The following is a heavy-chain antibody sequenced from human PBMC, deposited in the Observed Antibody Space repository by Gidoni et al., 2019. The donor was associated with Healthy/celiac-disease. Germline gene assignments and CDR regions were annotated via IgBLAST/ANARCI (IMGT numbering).Heavy chain of an antibody. V-gene: IGHV4-59*01. J-gene: IGHJ4*02. Sequence: QVQLQESGPGLVKPSETLSLTCPVPGGSISSYYWSWIRQPPGKGLEWIGYIYYSGSTNYNPSLKSRVTISVDTSKNQFSLKLSSVTAADTAVYYCARGFVGNGDDYWGQGTLVTVSS. CDR3: ARGFVGNGDDY. CDR1: GGSISSYY. CDR2: IYYSGST. D-gene: IGHD4-17*01.